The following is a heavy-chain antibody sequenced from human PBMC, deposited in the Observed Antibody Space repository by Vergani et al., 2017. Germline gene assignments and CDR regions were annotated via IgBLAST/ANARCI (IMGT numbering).Heavy chain of an antibody. J-gene: IGHJ4*02. D-gene: IGHD5-18*01. CDR3: ARSSIRGYSYGLPTVVDY. CDR2: TYYRSKWYN. CDR1: GDSVSSNSAA. V-gene: IGHV6-1*01. Sequence: QVQLQQSGPGLVKPSQTLSLTCAISGDSVSSNSAAWNWIRQSPSRSLEWLGRTYYRSKWYNDYAVSVKSRITINPDTSKNQFSLQLNSVTPEDTAVYYCARSSIRGYSYGLPTVVDYWGQGTLVTVSS.